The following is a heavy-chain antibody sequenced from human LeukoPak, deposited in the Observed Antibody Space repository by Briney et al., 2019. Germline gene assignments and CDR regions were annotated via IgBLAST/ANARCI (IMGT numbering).Heavy chain of an antibody. CDR2: IYYSGST. D-gene: IGHD3-22*01. Sequence: SETLSLTCTVSGGSISSYYWSWIRQPPGKGLEWIGYIYYSGSTNYNPSLKSRVTISVDTSKNQFSLKLSSVTAADTAVYYCARGSDYYDSSGYYYAPYWYFDLWGRGTLVTVSS. V-gene: IGHV4-59*12. CDR3: ARGSDYYDSSGYYYAPYWYFDL. J-gene: IGHJ2*01. CDR1: GGSISSYY.